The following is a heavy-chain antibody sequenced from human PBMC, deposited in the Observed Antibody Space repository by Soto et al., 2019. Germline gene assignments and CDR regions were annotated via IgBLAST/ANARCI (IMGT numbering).Heavy chain of an antibody. CDR2: IIPIFGTA. J-gene: IGHJ4*02. V-gene: IGHV1-69*13. D-gene: IGHD2-2*01. Sequence: SVKVSCKASGGTFSSYAISWVRQAPGQGLEWMGGIIPIFGTAKHAQKFQGRVTITADECTSTAYMELSSLRSEDSAVYYCGLDPVVVPAAIGVWGQGTLVAVSS. CDR1: GGTFSSYA. CDR3: GLDPVVVPAAIGV.